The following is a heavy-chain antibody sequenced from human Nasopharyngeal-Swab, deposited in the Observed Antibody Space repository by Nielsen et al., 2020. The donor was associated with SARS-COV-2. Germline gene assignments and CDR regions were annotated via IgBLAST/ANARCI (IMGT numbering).Heavy chain of an antibody. CDR3: AKVFTAATGSYFDF. V-gene: IGHV3-23*01. D-gene: IGHD6-13*01. J-gene: IGHJ4*02. CDR2: ITVIGRSP. CDR1: GFTFSSYA. Sequence: GESLKISCAASGFTFSSYAMNWVRQAPGKGLEWVSGITVIGRSPYYADSVKGRFTLSRDNSKNTLYLQMNSLRAEDTATYYCAKVFTAATGSYFDFWGQGTLVTVSS.